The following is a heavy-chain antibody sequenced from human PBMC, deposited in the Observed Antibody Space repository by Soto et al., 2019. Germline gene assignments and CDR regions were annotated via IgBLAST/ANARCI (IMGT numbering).Heavy chain of an antibody. V-gene: IGHV3-23*01. CDR2: ISGSGGST. CDR1: GFTFSSYA. J-gene: IGHJ6*02. Sequence: GGSLRLSCAASGFTFSSYAMSWVRQAPGKGLEWVSAISGSGGSTYYADSVKGRFTISRDNSKNTLYLQMNSLRAEDTAVYYCAKYKGRIAPYYYYGMDVWGQGTTVTVSS. D-gene: IGHD6-6*01. CDR3: AKYKGRIAPYYYYGMDV.